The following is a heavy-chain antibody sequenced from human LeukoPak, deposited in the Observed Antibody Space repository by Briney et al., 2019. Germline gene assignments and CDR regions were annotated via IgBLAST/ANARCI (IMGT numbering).Heavy chain of an antibody. CDR3: ARGSSPYNWYFDL. V-gene: IGHV1-18*01. CDR1: GYRLRNHG. D-gene: IGHD4-11*01. Sequence: ASVKVSCKASGYRLRNHGISLVRQAPGQGLEWMGWIGADSGDTHGDTHYAEKLQGRVTMTTDTSTDTAYMDLRSLTSDDTAVYYCARGSSPYNWYFDLWGHGTLVTVSS. J-gene: IGHJ2*01. CDR2: IGADSGDTHGDT.